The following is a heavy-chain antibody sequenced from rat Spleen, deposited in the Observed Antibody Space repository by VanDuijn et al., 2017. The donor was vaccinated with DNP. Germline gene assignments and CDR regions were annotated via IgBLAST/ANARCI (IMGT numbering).Heavy chain of an antibody. CDR1: GFTFNNYW. V-gene: IGHV5-31*01. J-gene: IGHJ2*01. CDR3: ARDDGGPFDY. D-gene: IGHD1-11*01. CDR2: ISSGGGTT. Sequence: EVQLVESGGDLVQPGRSLKLSCLASGFTFNNYWMTWIRQVPGKGLEWVASISSGGGTTYYPDSVKGRFTGSRDNAKNSLYLQMDSLRSEDTATYDCARDDGGPFDYWGQGVMVTVSA.